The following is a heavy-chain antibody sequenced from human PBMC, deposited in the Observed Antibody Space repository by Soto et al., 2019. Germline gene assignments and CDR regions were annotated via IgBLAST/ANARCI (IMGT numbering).Heavy chain of an antibody. V-gene: IGHV3-9*01. J-gene: IGHJ6*02. CDR3: AKDGSSGRYYYYGMDV. CDR2: ISWNSGSI. CDR1: GFTFDDYA. Sequence: LRLSCAASGFTFDDYAMHWVRQAPGKGLEWVSGISWNSGSIGYADSVKGRFTISRDNAKNSLYLQMNSLRAEDTALYYCAKDGSSGRYYYYGMDVWGQGTTVTVSS. D-gene: IGHD6-19*01.